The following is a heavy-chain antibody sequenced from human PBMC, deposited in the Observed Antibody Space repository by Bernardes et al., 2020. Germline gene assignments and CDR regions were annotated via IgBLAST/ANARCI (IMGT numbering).Heavy chain of an antibody. CDR1: GFTFRSSW. CDR3: ARGFEGWLTY. Sequence: GGSLLTSCAASGFTFRSSWLSWVRQAPGTGLAWVANLKQDGREQYYVDSVKGRFTISRDNAKNSLYLQMNSLRAEDTAVYYCARGFEGWLTYWGQGTLVTVSS. CDR2: LKQDGREQ. D-gene: IGHD6-19*01. J-gene: IGHJ4*02. V-gene: IGHV3-7*04.